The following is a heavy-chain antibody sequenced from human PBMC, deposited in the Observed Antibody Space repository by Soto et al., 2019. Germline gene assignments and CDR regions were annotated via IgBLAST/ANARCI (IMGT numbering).Heavy chain of an antibody. CDR1: GFTFSSYG. D-gene: IGHD6-13*01. Sequence: GGSLRLSCAASGFTFSSYGMHWVRQAPGKGLEWVAVISYDGSNKYYADSVKGRFTISRDNSKNTLYLQMNSLRAEDTAVYYCAKDRMSLSNKGYSSRWFYYYYGMDVWGQGTTVTVSS. CDR2: ISYDGSNK. V-gene: IGHV3-30*18. CDR3: AKDRMSLSNKGYSSRWFYYYYGMDV. J-gene: IGHJ6*02.